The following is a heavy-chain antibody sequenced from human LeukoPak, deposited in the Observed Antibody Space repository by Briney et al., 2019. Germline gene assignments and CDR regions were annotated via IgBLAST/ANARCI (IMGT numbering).Heavy chain of an antibody. CDR1: EFTFSSYG. J-gene: IGHJ6*02. V-gene: IGHV3-30*18. CDR3: AKDDYAGYSSSFAGMDV. D-gene: IGHD6-13*01. CDR2: ISYDGSNK. Sequence: GGSLRLSCAASEFTFSSYGMHWVRQAPGKGLEWVAVISYDGSNKYYADSVKGRFTISRDNSKNTLYLQMNSLRAEDTAVYYCAKDDYAGYSSSFAGMDVWGQGTTVTVSS.